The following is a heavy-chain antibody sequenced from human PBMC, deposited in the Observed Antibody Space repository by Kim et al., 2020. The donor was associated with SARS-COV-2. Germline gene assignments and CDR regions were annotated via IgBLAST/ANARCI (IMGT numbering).Heavy chain of an antibody. J-gene: IGHJ6*02. V-gene: IGHV3-74*01. CDR3: ARGYSYGLSPDPYYYGMDV. D-gene: IGHD5-18*01. Sequence: RFTISRDNAKNTLYLQMNSLRAEDTAVYYCARGYSYGLSPDPYYYGMDVWGQGTTVTVSS.